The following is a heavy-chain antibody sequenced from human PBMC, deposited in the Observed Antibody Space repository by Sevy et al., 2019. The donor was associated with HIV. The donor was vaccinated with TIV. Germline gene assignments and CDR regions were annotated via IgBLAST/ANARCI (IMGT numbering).Heavy chain of an antibody. Sequence: GGSLRLSCAASGFTFSSYWMHWVRQAPGKGLVWVSRINSDGCSTSYADSVKGRFTISRDNAKNTLYLQMNSLRAEDTAVYYCARASGGSYSTFVDYCGQGTLVSVSS. J-gene: IGHJ4*02. D-gene: IGHD1-26*01. CDR2: INSDGCST. CDR1: GFTFSSYW. V-gene: IGHV3-74*01. CDR3: ARASGGSYSTFVDY.